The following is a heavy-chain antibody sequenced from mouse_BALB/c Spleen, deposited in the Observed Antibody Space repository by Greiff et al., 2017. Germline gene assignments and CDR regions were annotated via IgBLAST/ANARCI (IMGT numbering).Heavy chain of an antibody. CDR1: GFTFSSFG. CDR3: ARAGDGNYPHWYFDV. Sequence: EVKLVESGGGLVQPGGSRKLSCAASGFTFSSFGMHWVRQAPEKGLEWVAYISSGSSTIYYADTVKGRFTISRDNPKNTLFLQMTSLRSEDTAMYYCARAGDGNYPHWYFDVWGAGTTVTVSS. V-gene: IGHV5-17*02. J-gene: IGHJ1*01. D-gene: IGHD2-1*01. CDR2: ISSGSSTI.